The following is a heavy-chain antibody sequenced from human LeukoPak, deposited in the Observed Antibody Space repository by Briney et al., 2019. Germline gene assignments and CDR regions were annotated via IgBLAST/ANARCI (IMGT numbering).Heavy chain of an antibody. J-gene: IGHJ4*02. V-gene: IGHV4-59*08. CDR1: GGSISSYY. CDR3: ARHDYDSSGYYGGFDY. Sequence: PSETLSLTCTVSGGSISSYYWSWIRQPPGKGLKWIGNIYYSGSTNYNPSLKSRITISVDTSKNQFSLKLSSVTAEDTAVYYCARHDYDSSGYYGGFDYWGQGTLVTVSS. D-gene: IGHD3-22*01. CDR2: IYYSGST.